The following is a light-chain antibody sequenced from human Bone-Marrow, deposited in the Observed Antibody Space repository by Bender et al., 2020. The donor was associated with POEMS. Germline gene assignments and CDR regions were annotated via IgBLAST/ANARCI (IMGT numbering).Light chain of an antibody. CDR1: DIGSRG. CDR3: QVWDSVTTRPV. V-gene: IGLV3-21*02. CDR2: NND. Sequence: YVLTQPPSMSLAPGRTARIACGGADIGSRGVNWYQQRAGQAPALVVYNNDDRPRGTPVRFSGSNSGNTATLTISRVEAGDEADYYCQVWDSVTTRPVFGGGTKLIVL. J-gene: IGLJ3*02.